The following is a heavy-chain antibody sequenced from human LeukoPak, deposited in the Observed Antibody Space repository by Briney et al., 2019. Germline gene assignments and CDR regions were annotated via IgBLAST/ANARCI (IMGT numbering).Heavy chain of an antibody. CDR1: GFTFSDHY. J-gene: IGHJ5*02. Sequence: TGGSLRLSCAASGFTFSDHYMDWVRQAPGKGLEWVGRIKSKTDGGTTDYAAPVKGGFTISRDDSKNTLYLQMNSLKTEDTAVYYCTTGYCSGGSCYRWGQGTLVTVSS. D-gene: IGHD2-15*01. CDR2: IKSKTDGGTT. CDR3: TTGYCSGGSCYR. V-gene: IGHV3-15*01.